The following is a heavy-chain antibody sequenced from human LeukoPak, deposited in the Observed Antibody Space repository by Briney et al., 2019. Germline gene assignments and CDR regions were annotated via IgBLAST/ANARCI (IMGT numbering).Heavy chain of an antibody. V-gene: IGHV3-30*18. D-gene: IGHD1-26*01. CDR2: ISYDGSNK. Sequence: PGGTLRLSCAASGFTFSNYGMHWVRQAPGKGLEWVAVISYDGSNKYYVDSVKGRFTISRDNSKNTLYLQMNSLRAEDTAVYYCAKATSGSYWVFDYWGQGTLVTVSS. CDR3: AKATSGSYWVFDY. J-gene: IGHJ4*02. CDR1: GFTFSNYG.